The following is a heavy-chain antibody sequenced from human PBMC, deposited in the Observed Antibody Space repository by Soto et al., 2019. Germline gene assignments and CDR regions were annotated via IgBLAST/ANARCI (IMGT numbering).Heavy chain of an antibody. CDR3: ARDKGVSAAAGTVVYYYYGMDV. V-gene: IGHV3-23*01. D-gene: IGHD6-13*01. J-gene: IGHJ6*02. Sequence: SGGSLRLSCAASGFTFSSYAMSWVRQAPGKGLEWVSAISGSGGSTYYADSVKGRFTISRDNSKNTLYLQMNSLRAEDTAVYYCARDKGVSAAAGTVVYYYYGMDVWGQGTTVTVSS. CDR1: GFTFSSYA. CDR2: ISGSGGST.